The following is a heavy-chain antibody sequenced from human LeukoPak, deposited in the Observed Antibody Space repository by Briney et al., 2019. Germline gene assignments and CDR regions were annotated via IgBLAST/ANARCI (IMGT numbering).Heavy chain of an antibody. CDR2: INHSGST. Sequence: SETLSLTCAVYGGSFSGYYWSWIRQPPGKGLEWIGEINHSGSTNYNPSLKSRVTISVDTSKNQFSLKLSSVTAADAAVYYCARITMVRGVIGYYYYYMDVWGKGTTVTISS. V-gene: IGHV4-34*01. CDR1: GGSFSGYY. CDR3: ARITMVRGVIGYYYYYMDV. D-gene: IGHD3-10*01. J-gene: IGHJ6*03.